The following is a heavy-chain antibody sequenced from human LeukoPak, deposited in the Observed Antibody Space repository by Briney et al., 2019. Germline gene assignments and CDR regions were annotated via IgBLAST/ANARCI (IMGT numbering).Heavy chain of an antibody. CDR3: ARDLQYVGAFDI. CDR1: GGSISSYY. Sequence: SETLSLTCTVSGGSISSYYWSWIRQPPGKGLEWIGRIYTSGSTNYNPSLKSRATISVDTSKNQFSLKLTSVTAADTAVYYCARDLQYVGAFDIWGQGTMVTVSS. J-gene: IGHJ3*02. D-gene: IGHD3-16*01. CDR2: IYTSGST. V-gene: IGHV4-4*08.